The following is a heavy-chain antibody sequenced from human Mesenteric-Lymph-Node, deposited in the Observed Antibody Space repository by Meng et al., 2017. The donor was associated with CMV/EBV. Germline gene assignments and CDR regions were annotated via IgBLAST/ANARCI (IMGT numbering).Heavy chain of an antibody. CDR2: IDPNSGGT. Sequence: ASVKVSCKTSGYTFTNYYIHWVRQAPGQGLEWMGWIDPNSGGTQFAQKFQGRVTMTRDTSISTAYMEWSKLRSDDTAVFYCATLAEGNTGYYFFDYWGPGTLVTVSS. D-gene: IGHD3-9*01. V-gene: IGHV1-2*02. CDR3: ATLAEGNTGYYFFDY. J-gene: IGHJ4*02. CDR1: GYTFTNYY.